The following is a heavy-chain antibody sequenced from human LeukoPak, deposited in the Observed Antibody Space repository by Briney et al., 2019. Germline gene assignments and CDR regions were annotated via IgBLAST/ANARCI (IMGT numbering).Heavy chain of an antibody. CDR2: INHSGST. V-gene: IGHV4-34*01. J-gene: IGHJ4*02. CDR3: ARAGCFTAAAGY. D-gene: IGHD6-13*01. CDR1: GGSFSGYY. Sequence: SETLSLTCAVYGGSFSGYYWSWIRQPPGKGLEWIGEINHSGSTNYNPSLKSRVTISVDTSKNQFSLKLSSVTAADTAVYYCARAGCFTAAAGYWGQGTLVTVSS.